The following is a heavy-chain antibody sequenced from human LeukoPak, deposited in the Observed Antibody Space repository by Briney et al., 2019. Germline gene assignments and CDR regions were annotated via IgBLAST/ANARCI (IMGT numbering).Heavy chain of an antibody. CDR1: GGSISSYY. J-gene: IGHJ4*02. CDR3: ARYPFDGYNYYFDY. D-gene: IGHD5-24*01. Sequence: SQTLSLTCTVSGGSISSYYWSWIRQPPGKGLEWIGYIYYSGSTKYNPSLKSRVTISVDTSKNQFSLRLSSVTAADTAVYYCARYPFDGYNYYFDYWGQGTLVTVSS. V-gene: IGHV4-59*01. CDR2: IYYSGST.